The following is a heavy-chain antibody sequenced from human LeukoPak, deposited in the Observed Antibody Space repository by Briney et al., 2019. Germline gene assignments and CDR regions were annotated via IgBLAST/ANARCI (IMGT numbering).Heavy chain of an antibody. CDR3: ARGPPGVYTYYYYYMDV. Sequence: SETLSLTCAVYGGSFSGYYWSWIRQPPGKGLEWIGEINHSGSTNYNPSLKSRVTISVDTSKNQFSLKLSSVTAADTAVYYCARGPPGVYTYYYYYMDVWGKGTTVTVS. CDR2: INHSGST. J-gene: IGHJ6*03. D-gene: IGHD2-8*01. V-gene: IGHV4-34*01. CDR1: GGSFSGYY.